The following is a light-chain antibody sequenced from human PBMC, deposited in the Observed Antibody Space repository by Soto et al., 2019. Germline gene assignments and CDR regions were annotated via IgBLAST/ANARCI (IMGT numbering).Light chain of an antibody. J-gene: IGKJ4*01. Sequence: IVLMQSPGTLSLSPGERATLSCRASQSVSNNFLAWYQQKPGQAPRLLIDGASSRATGTPDRVSGSGSGTDFTLTISRLEPEDFAVYYCQQYGTSPPLTFGGGTKVEIK. CDR3: QQYGTSPPLT. CDR1: QSVSNNF. V-gene: IGKV3-20*01. CDR2: GAS.